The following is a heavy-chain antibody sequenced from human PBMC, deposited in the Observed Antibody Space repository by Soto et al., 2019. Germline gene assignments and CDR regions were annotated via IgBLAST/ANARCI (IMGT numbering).Heavy chain of an antibody. V-gene: IGHV3-30-3*01. CDR1: GFTFSSYA. CDR3: SSAPVDY. Sequence: QVQLVESGGGVVQPGRSLRLSCAASGFTFSSYAMHWVRQAPGKGLEWVAVISYDGSNKYYADSVKGRFTISRDNSKNTLYLQMNSLRAEDTAVYYWSSAPVDYWGQGTLVTVSS. CDR2: ISYDGSNK. D-gene: IGHD3-10*01. J-gene: IGHJ4*02.